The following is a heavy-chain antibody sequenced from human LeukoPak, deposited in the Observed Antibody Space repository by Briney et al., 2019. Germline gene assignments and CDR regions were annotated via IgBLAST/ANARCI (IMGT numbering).Heavy chain of an antibody. V-gene: IGHV1-8*01. Sequence: ASVKVSCKASGYTFTSYDVNWVGQATGQGVEWMGWMNPNSGNTGYAHKFQGRVTMTRKTPISTAYMELSSLRSEDTAVYYCARGGYSGYGFDAFDIWGQGTMVTVSS. D-gene: IGHD5-12*01. CDR1: GYTFTSYD. CDR3: ARGGYSGYGFDAFDI. CDR2: MNPNSGNT. J-gene: IGHJ3*02.